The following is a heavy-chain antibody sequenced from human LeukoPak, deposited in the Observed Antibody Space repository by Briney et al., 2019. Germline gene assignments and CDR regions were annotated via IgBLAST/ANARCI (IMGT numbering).Heavy chain of an antibody. J-gene: IGHJ1*01. V-gene: IGHV1-8*01. CDR3: VRGRFIAGAGD. CDR2: MNGNSGDT. CDR1: GFTLTIYD. Sequence: ASVKVSCKTSGFTLTIYDINWVRQATGPGIEWMGWMNGNSGDTGYARKFQGRVTMARNTSISTAYMELSNLRSEDTAVYYCVRGRFIAGAGDWGQGTPVTVPS. D-gene: IGHD1-26*01.